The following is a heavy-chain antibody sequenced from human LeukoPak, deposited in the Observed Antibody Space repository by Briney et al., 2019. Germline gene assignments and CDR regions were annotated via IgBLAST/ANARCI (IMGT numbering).Heavy chain of an antibody. CDR2: INWNGGST. J-gene: IGHJ4*02. CDR3: ARGYYYDSSGYYYGAPEYYFDY. Sequence: GGPLRLSCAASGFTFDDYGMSWVRQAPGKGLEWVSGINWNGGSTGYADSVKGRFTISRDNAKNSLYLQMNSLRAEDTALYHCARGYYYDSSGYYYGAPEYYFDYWGQGTLVTVSS. V-gene: IGHV3-20*01. CDR1: GFTFDDYG. D-gene: IGHD3-22*01.